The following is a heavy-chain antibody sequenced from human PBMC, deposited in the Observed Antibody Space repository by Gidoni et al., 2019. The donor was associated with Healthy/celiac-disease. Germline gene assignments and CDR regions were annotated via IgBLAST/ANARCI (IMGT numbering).Heavy chain of an antibody. CDR2: IRSKANSYAT. Sequence: EVQLVESGGGLVQPGGSLKLSCAASGFTFSGSAMHWVRQASGKGLEWVGRIRSKANSYATAYAASVKGRFTISRDDSKNTAYLQMNSLKTEDTAVYYCTLTYYYDSSGYFGDDYWGQGTLVTVSS. CDR3: TLTYYYDSSGYFGDDY. J-gene: IGHJ4*02. V-gene: IGHV3-73*01. CDR1: GFTFSGSA. D-gene: IGHD3-22*01.